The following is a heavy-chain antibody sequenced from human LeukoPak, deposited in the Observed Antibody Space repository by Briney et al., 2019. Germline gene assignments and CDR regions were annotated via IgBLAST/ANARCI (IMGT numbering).Heavy chain of an antibody. CDR1: GFTFSSYA. Sequence: GGSLRLSCAASGFTFSSYAMSWVRQAPEKGLEWVSAISGSGGSTYYADSVKGRFTIPRDNSKNTLYLQMNSLRAEDSALYYCAKVVGVYYFDYWGQGTLVTVSS. CDR3: AKVVGVYYFDY. V-gene: IGHV3-23*01. J-gene: IGHJ4*02. CDR2: ISGSGGST. D-gene: IGHD1-26*01.